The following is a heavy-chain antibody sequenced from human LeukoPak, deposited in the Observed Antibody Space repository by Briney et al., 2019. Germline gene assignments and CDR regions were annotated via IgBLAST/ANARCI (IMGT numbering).Heavy chain of an antibody. D-gene: IGHD6-13*01. CDR1: GYTFTSYD. V-gene: IGHV1-8*01. CDR2: MNPNSGNT. J-gene: IGHJ6*02. CDR3: ARVGDSSSWYRWRGHYYYYGMDV. Sequence: ASVKVSCKASGYTFTSYDINWVRQATGQGLEWMGWMNPNSGNTGYAQKFQGRVTMTRNTSISTAYMELSSLRSEDTAVYYCARVGDSSSWYRWRGHYYYYGMDVWGQGTTVTVSS.